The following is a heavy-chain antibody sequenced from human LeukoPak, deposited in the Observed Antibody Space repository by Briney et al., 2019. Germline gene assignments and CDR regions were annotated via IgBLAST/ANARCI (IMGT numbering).Heavy chain of an antibody. V-gene: IGHV3-7*01. CDR1: GLTFSSYW. Sequence: GGSLRLSCEASGLTFSSYWMTWVRQAPGRGLEWVANIKQDGSEKYYMDSVKGRFTISRDNAKNSLYLQMNSLRGEDTAVFYCARDAGRQTTTWYSDLWGQGTLVTVSS. D-gene: IGHD6-13*01. J-gene: IGHJ5*02. CDR2: IKQDGSEK. CDR3: ARDAGRQTTTWYSDL.